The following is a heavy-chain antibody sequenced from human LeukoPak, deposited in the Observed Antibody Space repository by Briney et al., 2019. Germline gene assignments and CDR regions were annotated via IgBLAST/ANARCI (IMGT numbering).Heavy chain of an antibody. Sequence: SMKVSCKASGGTFSSYAISWVRQAPGQGLEWMGGIIPIFGTANYAQKLQGRVTMTTDTSTSTAYMELRSLRSDDTAVYYCARDYYGSGSYGYWGQGTLVTVSS. D-gene: IGHD3-10*01. CDR1: GGTFSSYA. CDR3: ARDYYGSGSYGY. CDR2: IIPIFGTA. J-gene: IGHJ4*02. V-gene: IGHV1-69*05.